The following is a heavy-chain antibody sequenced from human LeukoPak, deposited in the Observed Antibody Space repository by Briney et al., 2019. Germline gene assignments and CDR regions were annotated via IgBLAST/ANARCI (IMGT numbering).Heavy chain of an antibody. CDR3: ARDIVVVPLVMGWFDP. Sequence: GGSLRLSCAASGFTFSNAWMSWVRQAPGKGLEWVGRIKSKSDGGTTDYAAPVKGRFTISRDDSKDTLYLQMNSLRAEDTAVYYCARDIVVVPLVMGWFDPWGQGTLVTVSS. D-gene: IGHD2-2*01. CDR2: IKSKSDGGTT. CDR1: GFTFSNAW. J-gene: IGHJ5*02. V-gene: IGHV3-15*01.